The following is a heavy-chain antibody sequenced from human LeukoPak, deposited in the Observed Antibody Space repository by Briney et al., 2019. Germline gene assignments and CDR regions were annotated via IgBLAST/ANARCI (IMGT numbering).Heavy chain of an antibody. Sequence: GGSLRLSCAASGFIFSNYAMSWVRQAPGRGLEWVSTISDSGDSTYYADSVRGRFTISRDNSKNTLYLQMDSLRAEDAAIHYCAKVPYSDYGSGRPPFMDVWGQGTTVAVSS. CDR2: ISDSGDST. CDR3: AKVPYSDYGSGRPPFMDV. J-gene: IGHJ6*02. V-gene: IGHV3-23*01. CDR1: GFIFSNYA. D-gene: IGHD3-10*01.